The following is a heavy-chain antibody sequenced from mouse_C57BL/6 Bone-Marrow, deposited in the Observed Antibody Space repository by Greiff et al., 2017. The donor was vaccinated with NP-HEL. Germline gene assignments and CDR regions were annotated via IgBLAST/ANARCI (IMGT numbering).Heavy chain of an antibody. CDR3: ARRGYGSSWFAY. CDR2: IYPRSGNT. V-gene: IGHV1-81*01. J-gene: IGHJ3*01. CDR1: GYTFTSYG. Sequence: QVQLQQSGAELARPGASVKLSCKASGYTFTSYGISWVKQRTGQGLEWIGEIYPRSGNTYYNEKFKGKATLTADKSSSTAYMELRSLTSEDSAVYFCARRGYGSSWFAYWGQGTLVTVSA. D-gene: IGHD1-1*01.